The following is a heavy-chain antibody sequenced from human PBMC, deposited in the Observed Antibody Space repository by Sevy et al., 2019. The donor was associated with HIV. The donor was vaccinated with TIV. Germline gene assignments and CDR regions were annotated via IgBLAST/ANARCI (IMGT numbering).Heavy chain of an antibody. Sequence: GGSLRLSCAAPGFTFSNAWMSWVRQPPGKGLEWVGRIKSKSEGGTRDFAAPVKGRFAISRDDSKNTLYLQMDSLKTEDTAVYYCAAGVGASDFDYWGQGILVTVSS. D-gene: IGHD1-26*01. J-gene: IGHJ4*02. CDR1: GFTFSNAW. V-gene: IGHV3-15*01. CDR2: IKSKSEGGTR. CDR3: AAGVGASDFDY.